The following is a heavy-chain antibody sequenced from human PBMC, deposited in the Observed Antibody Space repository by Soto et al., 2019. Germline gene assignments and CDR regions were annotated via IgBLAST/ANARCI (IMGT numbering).Heavy chain of an antibody. V-gene: IGHV3-48*01. CDR1: GFTFSSYS. CDR2: VSSSSSTI. CDR3: ARDSRTVTRRGALDI. Sequence: EVQLVESGGGLVQPGGSLRLSCAASGFTFSSYSMNWVRQAPGKGLEWVSYVSSSSSTIYYADSVKGRFTISRDNAKNSIYLQMNSLRAEDTAVYYCARDSRTVTRRGALDIWGQGTMVTVSA. J-gene: IGHJ3*02. D-gene: IGHD4-17*01.